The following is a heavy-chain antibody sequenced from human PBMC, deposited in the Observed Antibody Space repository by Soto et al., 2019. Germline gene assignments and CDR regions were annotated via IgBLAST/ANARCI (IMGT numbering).Heavy chain of an antibody. Sequence: KTSETLSLTCTVSGGSISSSSYYWGWIRQPPGKGLEWIGSIYYSGSTYYNPSLKSRVTISVDTSKNQFSLKLSSVTAADTAVYYCASLPTTVTSAFDIWGQGTIVTLSS. V-gene: IGHV4-39*01. CDR1: GGSISSSSYY. CDR2: IYYSGST. J-gene: IGHJ3*02. CDR3: ASLPTTVTSAFDI. D-gene: IGHD4-17*01.